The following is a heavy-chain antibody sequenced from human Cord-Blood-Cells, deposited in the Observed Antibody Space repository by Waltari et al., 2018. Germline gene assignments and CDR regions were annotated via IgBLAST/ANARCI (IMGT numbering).Heavy chain of an antibody. CDR1: GGSISSSNW. J-gene: IGHJ4*02. Sequence: QVQLQESGPGLVKPSGTLSLTCAVSGGSISSSNWWSWVRQPPGKGLEWIGEIYHSGSSNYNPSLKSLVTISVDKSKNQFSLKLSSVTAADTAVYYCARYYDFWSGYYYFDYWGQGTLVTVSS. CDR2: IYHSGSS. CDR3: ARYYDFWSGYYYFDY. D-gene: IGHD3-3*01. V-gene: IGHV4-4*02.